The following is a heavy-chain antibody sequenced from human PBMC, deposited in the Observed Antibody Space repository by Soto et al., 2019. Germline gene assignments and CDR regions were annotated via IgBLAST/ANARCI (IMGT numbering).Heavy chain of an antibody. Sequence: EVQLLESGGGFVQPGGSLRLSCAASGFTFTNYALSWVRQAPGKGLEWVSTIGGGSGSTSYADSVNGRFSISRENSKTTLYLQTSSLRAEDTALYYCATRMYSTSWYYFLSWGQGTLVTVSS. V-gene: IGHV3-23*01. CDR3: ATRMYSTSWYYFLS. CDR1: GFTFTNYA. D-gene: IGHD6-13*01. CDR2: IGGGSGST. J-gene: IGHJ4*02.